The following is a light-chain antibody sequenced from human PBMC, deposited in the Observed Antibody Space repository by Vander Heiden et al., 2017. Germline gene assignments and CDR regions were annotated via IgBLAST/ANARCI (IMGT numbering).Light chain of an antibody. J-gene: IGKJ2*01. CDR2: GAS. CDR1: QSVSSTY. V-gene: IGKV3-20*01. CDR3: QQYGSSGYS. Sequence: EIVLTQSPVTLSLSPGERATLSCRASQSVSSTYLAWYQQKAGQAPRLLIYGASIRATGIPDRFSGSGSGTDFTLTISRLEPEDFAVYYCQQYGSSGYSFGQGTKLEIE.